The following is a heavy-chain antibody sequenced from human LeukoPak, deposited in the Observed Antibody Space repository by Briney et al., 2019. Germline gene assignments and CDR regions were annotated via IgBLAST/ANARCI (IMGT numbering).Heavy chain of an antibody. CDR1: GYTFTSYD. CDR2: MNPNSSNT. J-gene: IGHJ6*03. CDR3: ARVGSGSPNLVGYYYYYMNV. V-gene: IGHV1-8*01. D-gene: IGHD2-15*01. Sequence: GASVNVSCKASGYTFTSYDINWVRGATGHGRVWMGWMNPNSSNTGYARKLQGRVTIPRNTSISTAYMELSSLRSEVTAVYYCARVGSGSPNLVGYYYYYMNVWGKGTTVTVSS.